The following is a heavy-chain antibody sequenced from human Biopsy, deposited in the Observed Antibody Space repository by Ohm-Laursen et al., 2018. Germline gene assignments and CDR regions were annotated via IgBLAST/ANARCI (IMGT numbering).Heavy chain of an antibody. V-gene: IGHV1-18*01. J-gene: IGHJ4*02. Sequence: VASVTVSCKASRYTFTSYDISWVRQAPGQRLEWMGWISPYNDKTSYPPKLQDRVTMTADTSTNTAHMELRSLRSDDTAVYYCARVFCTSTTCYGLLDNWGQGTVGTVSS. CDR2: ISPYNDKT. CDR1: RYTFTSYD. CDR3: ARVFCTSTTCYGLLDN. D-gene: IGHD2/OR15-2a*01.